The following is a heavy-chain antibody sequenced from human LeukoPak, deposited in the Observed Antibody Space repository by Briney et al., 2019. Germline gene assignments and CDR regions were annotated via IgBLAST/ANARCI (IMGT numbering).Heavy chain of an antibody. Sequence: PETLSLTCAVYGGSFSGYYWSWIRQPPGKGLEWIGEINHSGSTNYNPSLKSRVTISVDTSKNQFSLKLSSVTAADTAVYYCARDTRYCSSTSCYFGHYYGMDVWGQGTTVTVSS. V-gene: IGHV4-34*01. CDR3: ARDTRYCSSTSCYFGHYYGMDV. J-gene: IGHJ6*02. CDR1: GGSFSGYY. D-gene: IGHD2-2*01. CDR2: INHSGST.